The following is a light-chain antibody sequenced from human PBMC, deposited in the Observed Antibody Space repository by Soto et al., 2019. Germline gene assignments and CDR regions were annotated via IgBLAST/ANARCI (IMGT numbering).Light chain of an antibody. CDR1: QSISSS. Sequence: EIVMTQSPATLSVSAGERVTLSCRASQSISSSLAWSQQKPGQAPSLLFYRASASASGVPARFSGSGAGTEFTLTSSNLQSEDFAFCYCTQYNGCPRTFGQGTRVEI. J-gene: IGKJ1*01. V-gene: IGKV3-15*01. CDR2: RAS. CDR3: TQYNGCPRT.